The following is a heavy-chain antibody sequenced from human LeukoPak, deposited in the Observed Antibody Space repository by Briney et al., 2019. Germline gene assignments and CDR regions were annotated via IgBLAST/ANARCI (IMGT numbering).Heavy chain of an antibody. CDR3: TREALGYWFDP. D-gene: IGHD1-26*01. CDR1: GFTFSSYW. Sequence: GGSLRLSCAPSGFTFSSYWMDWVRQVPGKGLVWVSRINSDGSSTRYADSVKGRFTISRDNAKNTLYLQMNSLRVEDTAVYYCTREALGYWFDPWGQGILVTVSS. J-gene: IGHJ5*02. V-gene: IGHV3-74*01. CDR2: INSDGSST.